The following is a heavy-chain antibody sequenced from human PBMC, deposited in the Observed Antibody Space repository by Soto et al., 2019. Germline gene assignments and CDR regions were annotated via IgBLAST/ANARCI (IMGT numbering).Heavy chain of an antibody. CDR2: ISDSGST. J-gene: IGHJ4*02. Sequence: SETLSLTCTVSGGSISDYYWSWIRQSPGKGLEWIGYISDSGSTNHNPSLRSRVTISADTSKNQFSLKLNSVTAADTAVYYCAESEDVDDGFDYWGQGTLVTVSS. CDR1: GGSISDYY. D-gene: IGHD3-3*01. V-gene: IGHV4-59*01. CDR3: AESEDVDDGFDY.